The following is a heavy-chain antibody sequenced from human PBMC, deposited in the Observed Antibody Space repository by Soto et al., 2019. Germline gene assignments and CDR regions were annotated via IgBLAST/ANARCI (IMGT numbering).Heavy chain of an antibody. V-gene: IGHV3-30-3*01. CDR2: ISYDGNIK. J-gene: IGHJ6*02. D-gene: IGHD2-15*01. CDR3: ARAGYCSGGRCYSPYYYYYGMDV. Sequence: ESGGGVVQPGRSLRLSCGASAFSFSHYAMHWVRQAPGKGLECVAVISYDGNIKRYADSVKGRFTISRDNSENTLYLQMNSLRPEDTAVYYCARAGYCSGGRCYSPYYYYYGMDVWGQGTTVTVSS. CDR1: AFSFSHYA.